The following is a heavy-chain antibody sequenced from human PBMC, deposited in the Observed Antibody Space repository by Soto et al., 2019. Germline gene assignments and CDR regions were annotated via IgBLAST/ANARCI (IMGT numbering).Heavy chain of an antibody. CDR1: GFTFSSYS. J-gene: IGHJ3*02. V-gene: IGHV3-21*01. Sequence: GGSLRLSCAASGFTFSSYSMSWVRQAPGNGLEWVSSISSTSSDIYYADSVKGRFTSSRDNAKNSLYLQMNTLRAGDTAVYCCERSKEVVKPFAIWGQGTMLTVSS. CDR3: ERSKEVVKPFAI. CDR2: ISSTSSDI.